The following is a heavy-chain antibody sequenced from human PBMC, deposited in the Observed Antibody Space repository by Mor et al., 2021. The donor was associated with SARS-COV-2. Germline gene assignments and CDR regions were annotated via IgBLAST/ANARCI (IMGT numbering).Heavy chain of an antibody. J-gene: IGHJ5*01. CDR3: AKVDLPYGDFYWFDS. V-gene: IGHV3-23*01. D-gene: IGHD4-17*01. CDR1: A. CDR2: VTKSGDRA. Sequence: AMSWVRQAPGKGLECVSTVTKSGDRANYADSVKGRFTISRDNSKNTVYLQINSLRDEDTAVYYCAKVDLPYGDFYWFDSWGQGTLVT.